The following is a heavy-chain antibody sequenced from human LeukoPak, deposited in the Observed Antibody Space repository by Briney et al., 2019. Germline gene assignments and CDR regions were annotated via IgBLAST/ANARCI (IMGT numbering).Heavy chain of an antibody. CDR3: VKDPRGGYAYGYFDS. CDR2: IAYDGSSK. V-gene: IGHV3-33*05. CDR1: GFRFGSNG. J-gene: IGHJ4*02. D-gene: IGHD5-18*01. Sequence: PGGSLRLSCAASGFRFGSNGMHWVRQTPDKGLEWAAAIAYDGSSKYYGDSVKGRFTISRDNPNNMVFLHMNSLRADDTALYYCVKDPRGGYAYGYFDSWGQGALVIVSS.